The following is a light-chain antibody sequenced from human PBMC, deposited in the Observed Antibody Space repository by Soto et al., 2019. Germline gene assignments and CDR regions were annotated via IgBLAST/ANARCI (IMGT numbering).Light chain of an antibody. Sequence: DIAMTQSPSARSASVGDTVTITCRASENIAASLAWYQHKPGEAPKLLIYDVSSLETGVPSRFSGSGSGTEFTLTISSLQPDDFATYYCQQYNSYSPTFGQGTKVDIK. CDR2: DVS. V-gene: IGKV1-5*01. CDR3: QQYNSYSPT. J-gene: IGKJ1*01. CDR1: ENIAAS.